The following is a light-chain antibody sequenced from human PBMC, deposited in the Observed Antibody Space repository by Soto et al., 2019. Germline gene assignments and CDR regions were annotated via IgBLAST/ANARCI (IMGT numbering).Light chain of an antibody. V-gene: IGKV3-15*01. CDR2: TTS. CDR1: QSVSTN. J-gene: IGKJ1*01. Sequence: EIVLTQSPGTLSLSPGDGATLSCRASQSVSTNYLAWFQQTPGQAPRLLIYTTSSRAAGVPARFSGSGSGTELTLTIDSLQSEDFVLYDCQQYNTWPRTFGQGTKVDIK. CDR3: QQYNTWPRT.